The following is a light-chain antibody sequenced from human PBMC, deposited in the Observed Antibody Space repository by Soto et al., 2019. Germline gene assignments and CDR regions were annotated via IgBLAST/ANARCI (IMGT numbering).Light chain of an antibody. V-gene: IGLV2-23*01. CDR1: SSDVGSYNL. J-gene: IGLJ2*01. CDR2: EGS. Sequence: QSALTQPASVSGSPGQSITISCTGTSSDVGSYNLVSWYQQHPGKAPKLRIYEGSKRPSGVSNRFSGSKSGNTASLTISGLQAEDEADYYCCSYAANVVFGGGTQLTVL. CDR3: CSYAANVV.